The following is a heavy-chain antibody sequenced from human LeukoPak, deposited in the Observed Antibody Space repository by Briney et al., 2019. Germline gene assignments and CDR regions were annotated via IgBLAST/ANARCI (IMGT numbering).Heavy chain of an antibody. CDR3: ARLIGRDFDY. D-gene: IGHD3-22*01. CDR2: IYYTGST. J-gene: IGHJ4*02. V-gene: IGHV4-30-4*07. Sequence: SETLSLTCAVSGGSISRSGYSWSWIRQPPGKGLEWIGYIYYTGSTYYNPSLKSRVTISLDTSKNHCSLKLSSVTAADTAMYYCARLIGRDFDYWGQGTLVTVSS. CDR1: GGSISRSGYS.